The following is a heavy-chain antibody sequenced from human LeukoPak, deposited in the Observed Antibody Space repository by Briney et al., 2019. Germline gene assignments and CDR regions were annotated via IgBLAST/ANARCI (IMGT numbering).Heavy chain of an antibody. CDR1: GFTVSSSY. CDR3: AKDQGYDILTGQDVFDY. CDR2: IYSGGSGST. D-gene: IGHD3-9*01. J-gene: IGHJ4*02. V-gene: IGHV3-23*03. Sequence: PGGSLRLSCAASGFTVSSSYMSWVRQAPGEGLEWVSVIYSGGSGSTYYADSVKGRFTTSRDNSKNTLYLQMNSLRAEDTAVYYCAKDQGYDILTGQDVFDYWGQGTLVTVSS.